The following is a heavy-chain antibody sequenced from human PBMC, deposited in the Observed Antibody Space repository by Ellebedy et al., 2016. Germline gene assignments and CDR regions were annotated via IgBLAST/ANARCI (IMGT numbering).Heavy chain of an antibody. D-gene: IGHD5-18*01. J-gene: IGHJ6*02. CDR2: ISYDGNNQ. Sequence: GESLKISXAASGFTFSSYAMHWVRQAPGKGLEWVAVISYDGNNQYYADSVKGRFTISRDNSKNTLYLQMNSLRAEDTAVYYCAKRIQLLGDSYYYGMDVWGQGTTVTVSS. CDR3: AKRIQLLGDSYYYGMDV. CDR1: GFTFSSYA. V-gene: IGHV3-30*18.